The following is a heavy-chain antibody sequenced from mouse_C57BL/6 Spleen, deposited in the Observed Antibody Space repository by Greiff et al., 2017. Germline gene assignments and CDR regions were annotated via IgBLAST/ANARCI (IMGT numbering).Heavy chain of an antibody. CDR3: AIYSPYFDY. CDR1: GYSITSGYY. D-gene: IGHD2-12*01. CDR2: ISYDGSN. V-gene: IGHV3-6*01. J-gene: IGHJ2*01. Sequence: EVQVVESGPGLVKPSQSLSLTCSVTGYSITSGYYWNWIRQFPGNKLEWMGYISYDGSNNYNPSLKNRISITRDTSKNQFFLKLNSVTTEDTATYYCAIYSPYFDYWGQGTTLTVSS.